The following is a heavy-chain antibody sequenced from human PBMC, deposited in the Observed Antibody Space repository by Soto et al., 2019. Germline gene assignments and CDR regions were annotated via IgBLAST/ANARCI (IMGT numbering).Heavy chain of an antibody. V-gene: IGHV3-64*01. CDR2: ISSNGGST. CDR3: ARQSYSSYYFDY. D-gene: IGHD6-13*01. J-gene: IGHJ4*02. Sequence: RLSCAVAEVSCSSYAMHWVSQAPGKGLEYASAISSNGGSTYYANSVKGRFTISRDNSKNTLYLQMGSLRAEDMAVYYCARQSYSSYYFDYWGQGTLVTVSS. CDR1: EVSCSSYA.